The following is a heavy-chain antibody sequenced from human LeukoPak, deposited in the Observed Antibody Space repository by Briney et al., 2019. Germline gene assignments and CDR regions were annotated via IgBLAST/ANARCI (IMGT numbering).Heavy chain of an antibody. CDR3: ARHIIAPPGYYGMDV. D-gene: IGHD6-13*01. Sequence: PSETLSLTCTVSGASISNSNYYWGWIRQPPGKGLEWIGTVYYTGSTDYNPSLRSRVTISVDTSKNQFSLRLSSVTVADTAVYYCARHIIAPPGYYGMDVWGQGTTVAVSS. CDR1: GASISNSNYY. CDR2: VYYTGST. V-gene: IGHV4-39*01. J-gene: IGHJ6*02.